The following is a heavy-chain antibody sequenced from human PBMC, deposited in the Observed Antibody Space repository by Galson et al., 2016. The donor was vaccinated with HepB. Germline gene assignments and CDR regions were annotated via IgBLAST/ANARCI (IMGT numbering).Heavy chain of an antibody. D-gene: IGHD3-10*01. Sequence: SLRLSCAASGFAFSHYYMAWIRQAPGKGLEWVPYITSNGATVYYADSVKGRFTISRDNAKNFLYLQMSSPRAEDTAVYYCAREGGSGSYDNYFYFYYYGMDVWGQGTTVTVSS. CDR1: GFAFSHYY. J-gene: IGHJ6*02. CDR3: AREGGSGSYDNYFYFYYYGMDV. V-gene: IGHV3-11*01. CDR2: ITSNGATV.